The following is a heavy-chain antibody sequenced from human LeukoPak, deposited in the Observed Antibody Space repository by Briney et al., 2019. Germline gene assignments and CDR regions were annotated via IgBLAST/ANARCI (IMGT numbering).Heavy chain of an antibody. CDR3: FYQVMGVVE. CDR2: ISRSGGGT. D-gene: IGHD2-15*01. CDR1: GFTFSNFA. J-gene: IGHJ1*01. Sequence: GGSLRLTCLASGFTFSNFAMHWVRQAPTKGLEYVSGISRSGGGTYYADSVQGRFTISRDNSKNTLYLQMSSLRPEDTAVHYCFYQVMGVVEWGQGTLVTVSS. V-gene: IGHV3-64D*09.